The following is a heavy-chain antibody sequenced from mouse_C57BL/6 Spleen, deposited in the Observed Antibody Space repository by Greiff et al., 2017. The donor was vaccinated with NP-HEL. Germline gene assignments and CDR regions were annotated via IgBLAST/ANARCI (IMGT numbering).Heavy chain of an antibody. CDR1: GYTFTSYW. CDR2: IYPGSGST. V-gene: IGHV1-55*01. CDR3: ARAGYGAMDY. D-gene: IGHD2-10*02. Sequence: QVQLQQSGAELVKPGASVKMSCKASGYTFTSYWITWVKQRPGQGLEWIGDIYPGSGSTNYNEKLKSKATLTVDTSSSTAYMQLSSLTSEDSAVYYCARAGYGAMDYWGQGTSVTVSS. J-gene: IGHJ4*01.